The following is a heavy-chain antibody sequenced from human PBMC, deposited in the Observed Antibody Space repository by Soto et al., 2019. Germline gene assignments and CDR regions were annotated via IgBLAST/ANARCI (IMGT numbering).Heavy chain of an antibody. CDR3: ARRFQWYYDSRAFDI. CDR1: GYSFTSYW. V-gene: IGHV5-51*01. J-gene: IGHJ3*02. D-gene: IGHD3-22*01. Sequence: PGESLKISCKGSGYSFTSYWIGWVRQMPGKGLEWMGIIYPGDSDTRYSPSFQGQVTISADKSISTAYLQWSSLKASDTAMYYCARRFQWYYDSRAFDIWGQGTMVTVSS. CDR2: IYPGDSDT.